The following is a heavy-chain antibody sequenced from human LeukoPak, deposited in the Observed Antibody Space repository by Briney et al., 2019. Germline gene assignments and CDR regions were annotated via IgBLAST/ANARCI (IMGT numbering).Heavy chain of an antibody. Sequence: ASVKVSCKASGGTFSSYAISWVRRAPGQGLEWMGRIIPILGIANYAQKFQGRVTITADKSTSTAYMELSSLRSEDTAVYYCARDLSLTDYYDSSGNPQAGMDVWGQGTTVTVSS. J-gene: IGHJ6*02. V-gene: IGHV1-69*04. CDR3: ARDLSLTDYYDSSGNPQAGMDV. CDR1: GGTFSSYA. CDR2: IIPILGIA. D-gene: IGHD3-22*01.